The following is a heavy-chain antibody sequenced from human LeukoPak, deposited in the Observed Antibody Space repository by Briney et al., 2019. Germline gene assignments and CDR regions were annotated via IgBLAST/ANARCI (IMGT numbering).Heavy chain of an antibody. CDR3: ARSHCSSTSCYTLFFDY. V-gene: IGHV1-2*02. D-gene: IGHD2-2*02. Sequence: GASVKVSCKASGYIFTGYYMHWVRQAPGQGLEWMGWINPNSGGTNYAQKFQGRVTMTRDTSISTAYMELNRLRSDDTAVYYCARSHCSSTSCYTLFFDYWGQGTLVTVSS. CDR2: INPNSGGT. J-gene: IGHJ4*02. CDR1: GYIFTGYY.